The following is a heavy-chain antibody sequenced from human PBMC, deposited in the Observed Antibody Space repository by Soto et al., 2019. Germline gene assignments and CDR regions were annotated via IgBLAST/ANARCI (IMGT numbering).Heavy chain of an antibody. CDR1: GGTFSSYA. CDR3: ARPACGGDCYSPNWFDP. Sequence: ASVKVSCKASGGTFSSYAISWVRQAPGQGLEWMGGIIPIFGTANYAQKFQGRVTITADESTSTAYMELSSLRSEDTAVYYCARPACGGDCYSPNWFDPWGQGTLVTVSS. CDR2: IIPIFGTA. J-gene: IGHJ5*02. V-gene: IGHV1-69*13. D-gene: IGHD2-21*02.